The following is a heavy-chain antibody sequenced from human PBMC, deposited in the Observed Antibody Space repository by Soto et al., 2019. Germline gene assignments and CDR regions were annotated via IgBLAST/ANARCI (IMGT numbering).Heavy chain of an antibody. D-gene: IGHD5-18*01. CDR1: GDSITDGDYY. Sequence: QVSLQESGPGLVKPSQTLSLSCTVSGDSITDGDYYWSWIRQRPGKDLEWIAYIYYNGIIHYNPPFRSRVTISLDPSKNPFSLTMTSVTDADTAVYSCARGIQEGFDPWGQGTLVTVSS. CDR2: IYYNGII. J-gene: IGHJ5*02. V-gene: IGHV4-30-4*01. CDR3: ARGIQEGFDP.